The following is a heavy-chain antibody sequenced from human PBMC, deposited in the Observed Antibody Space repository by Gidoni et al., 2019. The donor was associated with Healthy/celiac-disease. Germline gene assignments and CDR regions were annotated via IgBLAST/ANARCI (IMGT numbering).Heavy chain of an antibody. J-gene: IGHJ6*02. CDR3: ARALRFLLQYGMDV. D-gene: IGHD3-3*01. CDR1: GFTFSSYS. V-gene: IGHV3-48*02. CDR2: ISSSSSTI. Sequence: EVQLVESGGGLVQPGGSLRRSCAASGFTFSSYSMNWVRQAPGKGLEWVSYISSSSSTIYYADSVKGRFTISRDNAKNSLYLQMNSLRDEDTAVYYCARALRFLLQYGMDVWGQGTTVTVSS.